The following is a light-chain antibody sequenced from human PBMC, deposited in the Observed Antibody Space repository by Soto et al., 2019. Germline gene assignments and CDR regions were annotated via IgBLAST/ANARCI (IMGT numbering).Light chain of an antibody. J-gene: IGLJ3*02. CDR2: GNS. V-gene: IGLV1-40*01. CDR3: QSYDSSLSGSV. CDR1: SSNIGAGYD. Sequence: QSVLTQPPSESGAPGQRVTISCTGSSSNIGAGYDVHWYQQLPGTAPKLLIYGNSNRPSGVPDRFSGSKSGTSASLAITGLQAEDEADYYCQSYDSSLSGSVFGGGTKL.